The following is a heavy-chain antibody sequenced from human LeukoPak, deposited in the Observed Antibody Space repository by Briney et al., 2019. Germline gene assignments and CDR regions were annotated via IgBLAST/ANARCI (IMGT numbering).Heavy chain of an antibody. V-gene: IGHV3-23*01. CDR2: ISGSGGST. CDR3: ARAIRGWSIDY. D-gene: IGHD6-19*01. Sequence: PGGSLRLSCAASAFGFSSYAMSWVRQAPGKGLEWVSAISGSGGSTYYADSVKGRFTISRDNSNNTLYLQMNSLRAEDTALYYCARAIRGWSIDYWGQGTLVTVSS. J-gene: IGHJ4*02. CDR1: AFGFSSYA.